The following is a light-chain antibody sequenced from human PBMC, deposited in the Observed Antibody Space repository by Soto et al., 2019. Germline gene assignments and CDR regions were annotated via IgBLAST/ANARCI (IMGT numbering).Light chain of an antibody. CDR3: GTWDSSLSSVV. V-gene: IGLV1-51*01. CDR1: SSNSENNY. Sequence: QSVLTQPPSVSAAPGQKVTISCSGSSSNSENNYVSWYQQLPGTAPKLLIYDTHKRPSRIPDRFSGSRSGTSATLGITGLQTGDEADYYCGTWDSSLSSVVFGGGTKLTVL. J-gene: IGLJ2*01. CDR2: DTH.